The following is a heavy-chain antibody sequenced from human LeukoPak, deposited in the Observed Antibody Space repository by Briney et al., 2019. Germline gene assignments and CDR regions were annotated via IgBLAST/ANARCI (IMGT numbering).Heavy chain of an antibody. Sequence: SVKVSCKASGYTFTSYDISWVRQAPGQGLEWMGGIIPIFGTANYAQKFQGRVTITADESTSTAYMELSSLRSEDTAVYYCARDDYSNYGYFDYWGQGTLVTVSS. CDR2: IIPIFGTA. V-gene: IGHV1-69*13. J-gene: IGHJ4*02. D-gene: IGHD4-11*01. CDR3: ARDDYSNYGYFDY. CDR1: GYTFTSYD.